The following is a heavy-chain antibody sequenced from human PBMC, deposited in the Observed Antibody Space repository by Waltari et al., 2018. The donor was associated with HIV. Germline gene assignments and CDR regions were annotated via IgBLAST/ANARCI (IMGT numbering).Heavy chain of an antibody. CDR3: ASRYDSDAFDI. CDR1: GFTFISXX. D-gene: IGHD2-2*01. CDR2: ITGSGGTT. J-gene: IGHJ3*02. V-gene: IGHV3-23*01. Sequence: EVQLLESGGGLVQPGGSLRLACAASGFTFISXXXXWVRQAPGKGLEWVSAITGSGGTTYHADTVKGRFTISRDNSKNTLYLQMNSLRAEDTAVYYCASRYDSDAFDIWGQGTMVTVSS.